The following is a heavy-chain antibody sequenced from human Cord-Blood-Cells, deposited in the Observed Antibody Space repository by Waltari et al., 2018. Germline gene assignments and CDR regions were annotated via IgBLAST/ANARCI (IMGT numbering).Heavy chain of an antibody. V-gene: IGHV1-69*01. J-gene: IGHJ4*02. D-gene: IGHD3-9*01. CDR3: ARDRQFGRNYDILTGYYY. CDR2: INPIFGTA. Sequence: SYAISWVRQAPGQGLEWMGGINPIFGTANYAQKFQGRVTITADESTSTAYMELSSLRSEETAVYYCARDRQFGRNYDILTGYYYWGQGTLVTVSS. CDR1: SYA.